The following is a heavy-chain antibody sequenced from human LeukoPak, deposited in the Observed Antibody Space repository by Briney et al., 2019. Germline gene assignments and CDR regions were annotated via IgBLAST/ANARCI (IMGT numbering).Heavy chain of an antibody. CDR3: ASSGGYYDSSGYPTY. V-gene: IGHV4-34*01. Sequence: KASETLSLTCAVYGGSFSGYYWSWIRQPPGKGLEWIGEINHSGSTYYNPSLKSRVTISVDTSKNQFSLKLSSVTAADTAVYYCASSGGYYDSSGYPTYWGQGTLVTVSS. CDR1: GGSFSGYY. D-gene: IGHD3-22*01. CDR2: INHSGST. J-gene: IGHJ4*02.